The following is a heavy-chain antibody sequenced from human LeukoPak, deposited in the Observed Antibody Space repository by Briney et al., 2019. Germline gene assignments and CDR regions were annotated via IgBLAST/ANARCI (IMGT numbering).Heavy chain of an antibody. CDR2: ISGSGGST. Sequence: PGGSLRLSCAASGFTFSSYGMHWVRQAPGKGLEWVSAISGSGGSTYYADSVKGRFTISRDNSKNTLYLQMNSLRAEDTAVYYCAKLVRAARGYWGQGTLVTVSS. V-gene: IGHV3-NL1*01. J-gene: IGHJ4*02. CDR1: GFTFSSYG. CDR3: AKLVRAARGY. D-gene: IGHD6-6*01.